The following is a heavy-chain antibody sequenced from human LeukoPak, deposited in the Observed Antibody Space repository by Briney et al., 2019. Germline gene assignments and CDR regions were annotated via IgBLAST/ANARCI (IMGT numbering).Heavy chain of an antibody. Sequence: ASVRVSCKASGYTFGSYDINWVRKATGQGLEWMGWMNPGSGNTGNAQRFQGRVTMTRDTSTNTAYMELSGLRSEDTAIYYCARLSETAAYYYTSGYYFLGYWGQGTLVTVDS. D-gene: IGHD3-22*01. CDR1: GYTFGSYD. CDR3: ARLSETAAYYYTSGYYFLGY. V-gene: IGHV1-8*02. J-gene: IGHJ4*02. CDR2: MNPGSGNT.